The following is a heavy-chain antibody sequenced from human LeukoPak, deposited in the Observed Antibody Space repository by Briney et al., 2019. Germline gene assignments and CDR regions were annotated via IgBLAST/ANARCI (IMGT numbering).Heavy chain of an antibody. CDR2: IYNSGST. CDR1: GGSFSGYY. Sequence: SETLSLTCAVYGGSFSGYYWSWIRQPPGKGLEWIGYIYNSGSTNYNPALKSRVSISVDTSRNQFSLKLSSVTAADTAVYYCARGGYSHGYILLNYWGQGTLAIVSS. D-gene: IGHD5-18*01. J-gene: IGHJ4*02. CDR3: ARGGYSHGYILLNY. V-gene: IGHV4-59*01.